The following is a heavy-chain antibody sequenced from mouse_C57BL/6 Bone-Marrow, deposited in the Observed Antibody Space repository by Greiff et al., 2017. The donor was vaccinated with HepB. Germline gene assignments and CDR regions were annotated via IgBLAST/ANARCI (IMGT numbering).Heavy chain of an antibody. V-gene: IGHV3-5*01. CDR2: IYYSGTI. CDR3: ARLITTVVEYFDV. J-gene: IGHJ1*03. CDR1: GISITTGNYR. D-gene: IGHD1-1*01. Sequence: EVQLQQSGPGLVKPSQTVFLTCTVTGISITTGNYRWSWIRQFPGNKLEWIGYIYYSGTITYNPSLTSRTTITRDTPKNQYFLEMNSLTAEDTATYYCARLITTVVEYFDVWGTGTTVTVSS.